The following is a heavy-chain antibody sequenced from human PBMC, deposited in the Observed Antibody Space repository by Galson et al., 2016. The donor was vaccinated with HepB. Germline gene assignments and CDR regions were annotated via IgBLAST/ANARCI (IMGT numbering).Heavy chain of an antibody. J-gene: IGHJ4*02. Sequence: PALVKPTQTLTLTCTFSGFSLSTRGLGVHWIRQPPGKALEWLALIYCDDANPYSPSLRSRLTITKDTTKNQVVLTMTHNDPFDKATYYCTNSNGWLSLYWGPGTLVTVSS. V-gene: IGHV2-5*02. D-gene: IGHD3-22*01. CDR3: TNSNGWLSLY. CDR1: GFSLSTRGLG. CDR2: IYCDDAN.